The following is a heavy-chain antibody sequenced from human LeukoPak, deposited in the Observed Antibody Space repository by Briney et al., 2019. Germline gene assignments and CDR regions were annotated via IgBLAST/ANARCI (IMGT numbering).Heavy chain of an antibody. V-gene: IGHV3-21*01. CDR3: ARDSNYYGSGPGGMDV. D-gene: IGHD3-10*01. Sequence: PGGSLRLSCAASGFTFSSYSMNWVRQAPGKGLEWVSSISSSSSYIYYADSVKGRFTISRDNAKNSLYLQMNSLRAEDTAVYYCARDSNYYGSGPGGMDVWGQGTTVTVSS. CDR2: ISSSSSYI. CDR1: GFTFSSYS. J-gene: IGHJ6*02.